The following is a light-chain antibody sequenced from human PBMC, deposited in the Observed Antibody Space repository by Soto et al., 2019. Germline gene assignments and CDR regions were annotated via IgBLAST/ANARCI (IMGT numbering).Light chain of an antibody. CDR3: CAHTARPTLRWV. CDR1: SSDIGGYNH. V-gene: IGLV2-14*03. Sequence: QAALTQPTSVSGSPGQSITISCTGVSSDIGGYNHVSWYQQHPGNVPRLIIYDVDNRPLGISNRFSGSQSGNTASLSISGLQAEDEADYYCCAHTARPTLRWVFGGGTKVTVL. J-gene: IGLJ3*02. CDR2: DVD.